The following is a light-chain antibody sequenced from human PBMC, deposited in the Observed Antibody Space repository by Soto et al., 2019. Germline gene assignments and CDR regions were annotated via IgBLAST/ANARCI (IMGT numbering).Light chain of an antibody. V-gene: IGKV3-15*01. CDR2: GAS. J-gene: IGKJ2*01. Sequence: EIGMTQSPATLSVSPGERATLSSRASQSISSELAWYQQKPGQPPRLLIYGASTRATGVPARFTGSGSGSDFTLPISGLQSEDFAVYNCQQGHNWPLTFGQGTRLEI. CDR3: QQGHNWPLT. CDR1: QSISSE.